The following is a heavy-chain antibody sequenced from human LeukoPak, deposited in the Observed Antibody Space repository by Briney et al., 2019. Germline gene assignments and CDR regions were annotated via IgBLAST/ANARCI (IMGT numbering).Heavy chain of an antibody. J-gene: IGHJ4*02. Sequence: GGSLRLSCVGSGFTLSIYWMYWIRQSPGKGLLWVARNPDGSIADYTDSVKGRFTISRDNVKNTLYLQMNSLRAEDTALYYCAKGVLDYYDSSGYWDWGQGTLVTVSS. V-gene: IGHV3-74*01. CDR1: GFTLSIYW. CDR3: AKGVLDYYDSSGYWD. D-gene: IGHD3-22*01. CDR2: NPDGSIA.